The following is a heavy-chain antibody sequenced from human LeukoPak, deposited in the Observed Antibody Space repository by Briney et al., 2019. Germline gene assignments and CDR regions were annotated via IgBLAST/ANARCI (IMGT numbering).Heavy chain of an antibody. V-gene: IGHV3-30*02. J-gene: IGHJ3*02. D-gene: IGHD2-2*01. CDR1: GFTFSSYG. Sequence: PGGSLRLSCAESGFTFSSYGMHWVRQAPGKGLEWVAFIRYDGSNKYYADSVKGRFTISRDNSKNTLYLQMNSLRAEDTAVYYCANVDVVVVPAAMAVRAFDIWGQGTMVTVSS. CDR2: IRYDGSNK. CDR3: ANVDVVVVPAAMAVRAFDI.